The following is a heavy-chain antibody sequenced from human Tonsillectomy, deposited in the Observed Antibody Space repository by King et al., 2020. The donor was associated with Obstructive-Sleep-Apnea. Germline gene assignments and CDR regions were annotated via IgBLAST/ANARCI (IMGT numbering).Heavy chain of an antibody. CDR1: GFTFSSYA. V-gene: IGHV3-30*04. J-gene: IGHJ4*02. CDR2: ISYYGINK. D-gene: IGHD1-1*01. CDR3: AREGAARELDY. Sequence: VQLVESGGGVVQPGTSLRLSCAASGFTFSSYAMHWVRQAPGKGLEWVAFISYYGINKYYADSVKGRFTISRDNSKNTLFLQMNSLRAEDTAVYYCAREGAARELDYWGQGTLVTVSS.